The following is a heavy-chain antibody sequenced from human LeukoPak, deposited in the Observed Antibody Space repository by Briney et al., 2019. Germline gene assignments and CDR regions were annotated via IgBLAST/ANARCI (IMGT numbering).Heavy chain of an antibody. V-gene: IGHV3-48*03. Sequence: GGSLRLSCAASGFTFSSYEMNWVRQAPGKGLEWGSYISSSGSTIYYADSVKGRFTISRDNAKNSLYLQMNSLRAEDTAVYYCVRVGTPMVTIVAPYYMDVWGKGTTVTVSS. J-gene: IGHJ6*03. CDR1: GFTFSSYE. CDR3: VRVGTPMVTIVAPYYMDV. CDR2: ISSSGSTI. D-gene: IGHD5-18*01.